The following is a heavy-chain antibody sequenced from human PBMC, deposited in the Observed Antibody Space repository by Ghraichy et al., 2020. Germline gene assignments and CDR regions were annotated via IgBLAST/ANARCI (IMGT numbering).Heavy chain of an antibody. CDR3: ARSTVLLWFGTSSHFDY. Sequence: SETLSLTCAVYGGSFSGYYWSWIRQPPGKGLEWIGEINHSGSTNYNPSLKSRVTISVDTSKNQFSLKLSSVTAADTAVYYCARSTVLLWFGTSSHFDYWGQGTLVTVSS. CDR1: GGSFSGYY. V-gene: IGHV4-34*01. CDR2: INHSGST. J-gene: IGHJ4*02. D-gene: IGHD3-10*01.